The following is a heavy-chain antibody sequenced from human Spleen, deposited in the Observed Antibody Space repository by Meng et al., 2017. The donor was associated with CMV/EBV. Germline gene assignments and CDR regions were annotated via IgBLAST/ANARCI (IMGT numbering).Heavy chain of an antibody. V-gene: IGHV3-74*01. CDR3: AREPGRGAFDI. Sequence: CAFTEFTSTPYWMPWVRQVPGKGLVWVSRIYSDGLTTRYADSVKGRFTISRDNAKNTLYLQMNGLRAEDTAVYYCAREPGRGAFDIWGQGTMVTVSS. CDR1: EFTSTPYW. CDR2: IYSDGLTT. J-gene: IGHJ3*02. D-gene: IGHD3-10*01.